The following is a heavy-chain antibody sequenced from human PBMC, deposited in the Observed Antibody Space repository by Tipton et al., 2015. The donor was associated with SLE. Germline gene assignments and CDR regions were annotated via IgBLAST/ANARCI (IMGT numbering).Heavy chain of an antibody. CDR1: GFTFSSYG. V-gene: IGHV3-30*18. J-gene: IGHJ6*02. CDR3: AKDGGSYHYYGMDV. D-gene: IGHD1-26*01. CDR2: IWYDGSNK. Sequence: SLRLSCAASGFTFSSYGMHWVRQAPGKGLEWVAVIWYDGSNKYYADSVKGRFTISRDNSKNTLYLQMNSLRAEDTVVYYCAKDGGSYHYYGMDVWGQGTLVTVSS.